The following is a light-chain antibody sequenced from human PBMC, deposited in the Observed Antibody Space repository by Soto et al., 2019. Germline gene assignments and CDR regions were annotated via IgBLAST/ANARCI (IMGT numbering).Light chain of an antibody. J-gene: IGKJ4*01. CDR2: DAS. V-gene: IGKV3-11*01. CDR1: QSVSSN. CDR3: QQRTNWPLT. Sequence: EIVLTQSPATLSLSPGERATLSCRASQSVSSNLAWYQQKPGQAPRLLIYDASNRVTGIPARFSGSGSGTDFTLTISSLEPEDFVVYYCQQRTNWPLTFGGGTKVEIQ.